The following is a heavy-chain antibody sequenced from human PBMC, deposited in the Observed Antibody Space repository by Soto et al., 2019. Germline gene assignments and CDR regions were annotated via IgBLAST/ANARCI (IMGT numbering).Heavy chain of an antibody. V-gene: IGHV1-69*13. CDR1: GGTFSSYA. D-gene: IGHD4-17*01. CDR2: IIPIFGTA. CDR3: ARDYGDYVKDYYYYYGMDV. J-gene: IGHJ6*02. Sequence: ASVKFSCKASGGTFSSYAISWVRQAPGQGLEWMGGIIPIFGTANYAQKFQGRVTITADESTSTAYMELSSLRSEDTAVYYCARDYGDYVKDYYYYYGMDVWGQGTTVTVSS.